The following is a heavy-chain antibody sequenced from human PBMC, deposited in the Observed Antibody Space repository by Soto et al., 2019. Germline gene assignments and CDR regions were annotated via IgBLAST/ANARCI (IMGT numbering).Heavy chain of an antibody. CDR2: INAGNCDT. V-gene: IGHV1-3*01. CDR3: ASGVEMFPTPTAASDF. J-gene: IGHJ3*01. CDR1: GYTFTSFA. D-gene: IGHD2-8*01. Sequence: GASVKVSCKATGYTFTSFALHWVRQAPGQRLEFMGWINAGNCDTKYSQKFQGRVSITRDTSASTAYMELSSLRSEDTAMYYCASGVEMFPTPTAASDFSGQGTMLPVS.